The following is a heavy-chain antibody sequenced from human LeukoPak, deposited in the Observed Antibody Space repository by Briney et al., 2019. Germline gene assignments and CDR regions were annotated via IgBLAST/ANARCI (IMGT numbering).Heavy chain of an antibody. D-gene: IGHD3-10*01. CDR2: IYYSRST. J-gene: IGHJ3*02. CDR1: GGSFSGYY. V-gene: IGHV4-59*12. CDR3: AKSNGYGLIDI. Sequence: MTSETLSLTCAVYGGSFSGYYWSWIRQPPGKGLEWIGYIYYSRSTNYNPSLKSRVTISVDTSRNQFSLKLNSVTAADTAVYYCAKSNGYGLIDIWGQGTMVTVSS.